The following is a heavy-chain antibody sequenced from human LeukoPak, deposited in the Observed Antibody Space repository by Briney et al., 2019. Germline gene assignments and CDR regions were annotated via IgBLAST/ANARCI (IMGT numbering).Heavy chain of an antibody. CDR2: IKQDETEK. CDR1: GFTFSNFW. J-gene: IGHJ4*02. CDR3: ARDHPPGDY. V-gene: IGHV3-7*03. Sequence: GGSLRLSCTASGFTFSNFWMGWVRQAPGKGLEWVANIKQDETEKFYLGSVKGRFTISRDNSKSTLYPQMNSLRAEDTAVYYCARDHPPGDYWGQGTLVTVSS.